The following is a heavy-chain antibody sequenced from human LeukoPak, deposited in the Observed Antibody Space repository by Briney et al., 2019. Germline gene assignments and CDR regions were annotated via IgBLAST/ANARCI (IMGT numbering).Heavy chain of an antibody. CDR1: GFTFSSYW. J-gene: IGHJ4*02. V-gene: IGHV3-7*01. Sequence: GGSLRLSCAASGFTFSSYWMSWVRQAPGKGLEWVANIKQDGSEKYYVDSVKGRFTISRDNAKNSLNLQMNSLRAEDTAVYYCARDTPNYDFWSGYYPHFDYWGQGTLVTVSS. D-gene: IGHD3-3*01. CDR2: IKQDGSEK. CDR3: ARDTPNYDFWSGYYPHFDY.